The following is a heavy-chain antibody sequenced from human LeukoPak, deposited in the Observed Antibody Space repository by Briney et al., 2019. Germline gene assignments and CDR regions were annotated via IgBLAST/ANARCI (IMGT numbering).Heavy chain of an antibody. Sequence: GASVKVSCKASGYTFTSYYMHWVRQAPGQGLEWMGIINPSGGSTSYAQKFQGRVTMTRDTSTSTVYMELSSLRSEDTAVYYCARDSSSSHLYYYGMDVWGQGTTVTVS. CDR2: INPSGGST. CDR3: ARDSSSSHLYYYGMDV. D-gene: IGHD6-6*01. CDR1: GYTFTSYY. V-gene: IGHV1-46*01. J-gene: IGHJ6*02.